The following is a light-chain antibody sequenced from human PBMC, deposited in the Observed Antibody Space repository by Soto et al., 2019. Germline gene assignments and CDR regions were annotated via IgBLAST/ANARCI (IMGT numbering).Light chain of an antibody. CDR1: QSISSW. V-gene: IGKV1-5*01. J-gene: IGKJ1*01. Sequence: DIQMTQSPSPLSASVGDRVTITCRASQSISSWLAWYQQKPGKAPKLLIYDASNLESGVPSRFSGSESGTEFTLTISSLQPDEFATYYWQQYHDYWTFGQGTKVEMK. CDR2: DAS. CDR3: QQYHDYWT.